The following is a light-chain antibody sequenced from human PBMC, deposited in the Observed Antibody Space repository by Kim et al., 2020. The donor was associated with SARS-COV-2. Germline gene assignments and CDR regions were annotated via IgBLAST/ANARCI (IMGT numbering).Light chain of an antibody. Sequence: DIQMTQSPSTLSASIGDRVTITCRASERISKWLAWYQQKPGKAPNLLIYKASSLKSGVPSRFSGTGSGTDFTLTISSLQPDDSATYFCQQYNSDTYTFGQGTKVDIK. J-gene: IGKJ2*01. CDR1: ERISKW. V-gene: IGKV1-5*03. CDR3: QQYNSDTYT. CDR2: KAS.